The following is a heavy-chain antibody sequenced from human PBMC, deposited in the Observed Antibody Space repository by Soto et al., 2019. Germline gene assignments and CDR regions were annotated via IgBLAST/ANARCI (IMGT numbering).Heavy chain of an antibody. J-gene: IGHJ4*02. Sequence: QVQLVQSGAEVKKPGASVKVSCKASGYTFTSYGSSWVRQAPGQGLEWMGWISAYNGNTNYAQKLHGTVTMTTNTSTSKAYRERGSLRSDDTAVYDCPRESSRSCHDYWGQGTLVTVSS. V-gene: IGHV1-18*01. CDR2: ISAYNGNT. CDR1: GYTFTSYG. D-gene: IGHD6-13*01. CDR3: PRESSRSCHDY.